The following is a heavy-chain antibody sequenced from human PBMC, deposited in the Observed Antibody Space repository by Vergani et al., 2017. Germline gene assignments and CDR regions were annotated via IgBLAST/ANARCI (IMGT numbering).Heavy chain of an antibody. V-gene: IGHV1-18*01. Sequence: QVQLVQSGAEVKKPGASVKVSCKASGYPFTSYGISWVRQAPGQGLEWMGWISADNGNTNYAQKLQGRVTMTTDTSTSTAYMELRSLRSDGTAVYYCARCVWYCSSTSCFKLDLGYYHYMDVWGKGTTVTVSS. CDR3: ARCVWYCSSTSCFKLDLGYYHYMDV. CDR1: GYPFTSYG. D-gene: IGHD2-2*01. CDR2: ISADNGNT. J-gene: IGHJ6*03.